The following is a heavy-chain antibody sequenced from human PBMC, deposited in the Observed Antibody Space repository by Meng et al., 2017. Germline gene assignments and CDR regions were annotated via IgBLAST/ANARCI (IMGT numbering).Heavy chain of an antibody. D-gene: IGHD6-19*01. J-gene: IGHJ4*02. V-gene: IGHV3-21*01. Sequence: GESLKISCAASGFTFSSYSMNWVRQAPGKGLEWVSSISSSSSYIYYADSVKGRFTISRDNAKNSLYLQMNSLRAEDTAVYYCARVASSGWFDYWGQGTLVPSPQ. CDR3: ARVASSGWFDY. CDR1: GFTFSSYS. CDR2: ISSSSSYI.